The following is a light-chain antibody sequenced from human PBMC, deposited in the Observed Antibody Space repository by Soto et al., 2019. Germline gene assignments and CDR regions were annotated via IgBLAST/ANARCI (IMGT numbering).Light chain of an antibody. Sequence: STLSASVGDRVTITCRASQNINSWLAWYQQKPGKAPKFLISEASILESGVPSRFSGSGSGTDFTLTISSLQPEDFATYYCQQSYSIPRTFGPGTKVDIK. CDR1: QNINSW. J-gene: IGKJ3*01. V-gene: IGKV1-5*01. CDR3: QQSYSIPRT. CDR2: EAS.